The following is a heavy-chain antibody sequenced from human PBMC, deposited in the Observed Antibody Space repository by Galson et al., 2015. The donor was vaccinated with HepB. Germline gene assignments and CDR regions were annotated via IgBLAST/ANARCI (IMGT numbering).Heavy chain of an antibody. V-gene: IGHV1-69*13. CDR3: ARLFCRGCAGYFQH. J-gene: IGHJ1*01. D-gene: IGHD3-10*01. CDR2: IIPIFGTA. Sequence: SVKVSCKASGGTFSSYAISWGRPAPGQGREWMGGIIPIFGTANYAQKFQGRVTITADESTSSAYLKLSSLRSEDTAVYYCARLFCRGCAGYFQHWGQGTLVAVSS. CDR1: GGTFSSYA.